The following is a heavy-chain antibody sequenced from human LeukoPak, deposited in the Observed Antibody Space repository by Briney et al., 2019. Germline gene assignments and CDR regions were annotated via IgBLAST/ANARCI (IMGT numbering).Heavy chain of an antibody. CDR2: ISYDGSNK. CDR1: GFTFSSYG. CDR3: AKDGYYYDSSGFFLGHYYGMDV. J-gene: IGHJ6*02. Sequence: GGSLRLSCAASGFTFSSYGMHWVRQAPGKGLEWVAVISYDGSNKYYADSVKGRFTISRDNFKNTLYLQMNSLRAEDTAVYYCAKDGYYYDSSGFFLGHYYGMDVWGQGTTVTVSS. D-gene: IGHD3-22*01. V-gene: IGHV3-30*18.